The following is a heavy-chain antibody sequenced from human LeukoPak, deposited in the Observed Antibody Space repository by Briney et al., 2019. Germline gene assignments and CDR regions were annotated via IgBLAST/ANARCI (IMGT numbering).Heavy chain of an antibody. J-gene: IGHJ4*02. CDR2: IYSGGTT. CDR3: ARVDTVMAYYFDL. Sequence: GGSLRLSCAASGFTVSSNYMSWVRQAPGRGLEWVSTIYSGGTTYYADSVMGRFTISRHNSRNTLYLQMNSLRAEDTAVYYCARVDTVMAYYFDLWGQGTLVTVSS. CDR1: GFTVSSNY. D-gene: IGHD5-18*01. V-gene: IGHV3-53*04.